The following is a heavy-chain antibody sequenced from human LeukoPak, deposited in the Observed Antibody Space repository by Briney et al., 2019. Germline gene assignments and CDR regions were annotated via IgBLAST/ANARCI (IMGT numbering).Heavy chain of an antibody. CDR1: GGTFSSYA. Sequence: GASVKVSCKASGGTFSSYAISWVRQAPGQGLEWMGGIIPIFGTANYAQKFQGRVTITTDESTSTAYVELSSLRSEDTAVYYCATSRDGYKFGKWTLIDYWGQGTLVTVSS. V-gene: IGHV1-69*05. CDR3: ATSRDGYKFGKWTLIDY. J-gene: IGHJ4*02. CDR2: IIPIFGTA. D-gene: IGHD5-24*01.